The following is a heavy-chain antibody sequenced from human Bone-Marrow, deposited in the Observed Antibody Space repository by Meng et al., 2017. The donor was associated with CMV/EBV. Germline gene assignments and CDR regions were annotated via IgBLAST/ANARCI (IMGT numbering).Heavy chain of an antibody. Sequence: GSLRLSCAVYGGSFSGYYWSWIRQPPGKGLEWIGYIYYSGSTNYNPSLKSRVTISVDTSKNQFSLKLSSVTAADTAVYYCARDRAAYSSSSSYYYGMDVWGQGTTVTVSS. CDR1: GGSFSGYY. V-gene: IGHV4-59*01. CDR2: IYYSGST. CDR3: ARDRAAYSSSSSYYYGMDV. J-gene: IGHJ6*02. D-gene: IGHD6-6*01.